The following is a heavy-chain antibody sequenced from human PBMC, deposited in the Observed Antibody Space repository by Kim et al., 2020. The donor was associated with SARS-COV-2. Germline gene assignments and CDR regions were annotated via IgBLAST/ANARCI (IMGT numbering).Heavy chain of an antibody. V-gene: IGHV3-15*01. D-gene: IGHD2-2*01. Sequence: GGSLRLSCAASGFTFIYAWMSWVRQAPGKGLECVCHIKSKASGGEIDDAPHVKGSFTISSDDSKNTVYLQKDSLKTEDTAVYYCSCNQDFSYTMDIWGHGTLVTVSS. J-gene: IGHJ4*03. CDR2: IKSKASGGEI. CDR1: GFTFIYAW. CDR3: SCNQDFSYTMDI.